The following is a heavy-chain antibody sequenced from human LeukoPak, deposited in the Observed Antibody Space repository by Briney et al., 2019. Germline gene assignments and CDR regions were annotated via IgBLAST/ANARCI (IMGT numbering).Heavy chain of an antibody. CDR2: INPNSGGT. V-gene: IGHV1-2*02. J-gene: IGHJ4*02. CDR3: ARDCFMSSGGSCYSDY. D-gene: IGHD2-15*01. Sequence: ASVKVSCKASGYTFTGYYMHWVRQAPGQGLEWMGWINPNSGGTNYAQKLQGRVTMTRDTSISTAYMELSRLRSDDTAVYYCARDCFMSSGGSCYSDYWGQGTLVTVSS. CDR1: GYTFTGYY.